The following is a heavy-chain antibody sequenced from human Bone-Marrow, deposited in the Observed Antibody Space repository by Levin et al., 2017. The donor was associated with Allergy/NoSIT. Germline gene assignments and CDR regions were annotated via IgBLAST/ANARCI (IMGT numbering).Heavy chain of an antibody. Sequence: SETLSLTCTVSGGSVSSGSYYWTWIRQPPGKGLEWFGYISNCGSTNYNPSLKIRVSISVDASKNQFSLQLNSVTAADTAVFYCARRGGGGRAFDVWGQGTMVTVSA. CDR2: ISNCGST. J-gene: IGHJ3*01. CDR3: ARRGGGGRAFDV. V-gene: IGHV4-61*01. CDR1: GGSVSSGSYY. D-gene: IGHD2-15*01.